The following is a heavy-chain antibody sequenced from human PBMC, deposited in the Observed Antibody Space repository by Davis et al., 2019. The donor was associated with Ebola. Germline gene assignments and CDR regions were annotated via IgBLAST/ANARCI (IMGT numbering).Heavy chain of an antibody. V-gene: IGHV3-23*01. CDR2: ITDNGGST. D-gene: IGHD2-8*01. Sequence: GESLKISCAASGFTFSSYAMSWVRQAPGKGLEWISGITDNGGSTFYADSVRGRFTISRDNSKNTLYLQMNSLRAEDTAVYYCAKTDCTNGVCMGMDVWGQGTTVTVSS. CDR1: GFTFSSYA. J-gene: IGHJ6*02. CDR3: AKTDCTNGVCMGMDV.